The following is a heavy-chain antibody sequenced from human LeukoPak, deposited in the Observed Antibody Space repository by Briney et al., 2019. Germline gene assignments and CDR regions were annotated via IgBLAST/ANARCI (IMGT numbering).Heavy chain of an antibody. V-gene: IGHV1-69*13. J-gene: IGHJ4*02. CDR1: GGTFSSHA. D-gene: IGHD3-22*01. CDR3: ARGWGYYDSSGYYFEGFDY. Sequence: GASVKVSCKASGGTFSSHAISWVRQAPGQGLEWIGGIIPIFGTANYAQKFQGRVTITADESTSAAYMELSSLRSEDTAVYYCARGWGYYDSSGYYFEGFDYWGQGTLVTVSS. CDR2: IIPIFGTA.